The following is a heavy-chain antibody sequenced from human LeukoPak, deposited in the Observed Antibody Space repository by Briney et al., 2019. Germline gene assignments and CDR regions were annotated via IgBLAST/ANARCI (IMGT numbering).Heavy chain of an antibody. CDR1: GDSISSSSYY. D-gene: IGHD6-13*01. Sequence: SETLSLTCTVSGDSISSSSYYWGWIRQPPGKGLEWIGSIYYSGSAYYKPSLKSRLTISVDTSKNQFSLKLSSVTAADTAVYYCARHGDSGSWYVPFDSWGQGTLVSVSS. J-gene: IGHJ4*02. CDR2: IYYSGSA. CDR3: ARHGDSGSWYVPFDS. V-gene: IGHV4-39*01.